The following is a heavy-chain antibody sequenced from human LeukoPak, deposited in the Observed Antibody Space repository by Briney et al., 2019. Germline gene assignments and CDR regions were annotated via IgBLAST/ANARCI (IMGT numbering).Heavy chain of an antibody. CDR3: AKDIGMGYCSGGSCYYGGVDY. CDR2: ISWNSGSI. J-gene: IGHJ4*02. Sequence: PGRSLRLSCAASGFTFDDYAMHWVRQAPGKGLEWVSGISWNSGSIGYADSVKGRFTISRDNAKNSLYLQMNSLRAEDTALYYCAKDIGMGYCSGGSCYYGGVDYGGQGTLVTVSS. D-gene: IGHD2-15*01. CDR1: GFTFDDYA. V-gene: IGHV3-9*01.